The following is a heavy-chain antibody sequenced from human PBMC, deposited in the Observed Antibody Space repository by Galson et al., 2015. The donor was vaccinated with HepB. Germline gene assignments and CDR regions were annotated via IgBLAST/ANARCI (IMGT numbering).Heavy chain of an antibody. V-gene: IGHV1-69*04. CDR1: GGTFSSYT. J-gene: IGHJ6*02. D-gene: IGHD6-13*01. CDR3: ARESSSWYIADYYYGMDV. Sequence: SVKVSCKASGGTFSSYTISWVRQAPGQGLEWMGRIIPILGIANYAQKFQGRVTITADKSTSTAYMELSSLRSEDTAVYYCARESSSWYIADYYYGMDVWGQGTTVTVSS. CDR2: IIPILGIA.